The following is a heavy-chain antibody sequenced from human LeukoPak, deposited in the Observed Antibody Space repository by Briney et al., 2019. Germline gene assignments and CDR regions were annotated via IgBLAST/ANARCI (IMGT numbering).Heavy chain of an antibody. D-gene: IGHD6-19*01. Sequence: PGGSLRLSCAASGFTFNNAWMSWVRQAPGKGLEWVGRIKSKTGGGTTDHAAPVKGRSTISRDDSKNTLYLQMNSLKTEDTAMYYCTTYNSGWFWGQGTLVTVSS. CDR2: IKSKTGGGTT. J-gene: IGHJ4*02. CDR1: GFTFNNAW. CDR3: TTYNSGWF. V-gene: IGHV3-15*01.